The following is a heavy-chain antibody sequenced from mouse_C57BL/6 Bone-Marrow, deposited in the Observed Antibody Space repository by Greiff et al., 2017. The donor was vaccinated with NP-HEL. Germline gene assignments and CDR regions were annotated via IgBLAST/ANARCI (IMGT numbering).Heavy chain of an antibody. CDR1: GYTFTSYW. V-gene: IGHV1-50*01. CDR3: ARIYYDGSSPLFDY. J-gene: IGHJ2*01. D-gene: IGHD1-1*01. Sequence: VQLQQSGAELVKPGASVKLSCKASGYTFTSYWMQWVKQRPGQGLEWIGEIDPSDSYTNYNQKFKGKATLTVDKSSSTAYMQLSSLTSEDSAVYYCARIYYDGSSPLFDYWGQGTTLTVSS. CDR2: IDPSDSYT.